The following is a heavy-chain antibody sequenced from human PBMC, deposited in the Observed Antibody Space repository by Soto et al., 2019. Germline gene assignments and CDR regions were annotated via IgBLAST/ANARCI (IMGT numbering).Heavy chain of an antibody. CDR2: IYYSGST. Sequence: PSETLSLTCPVSGGSISSGDYYWSWIRQPPGKGLEWIGYIYYSGSTYYNPSLKSRVTISVDTSKNQFSLKLSSVTAADTAVYYCARENTIFGVVDYWGQGTLVTVSS. CDR3: ARENTIFGVVDY. D-gene: IGHD3-3*01. V-gene: IGHV4-30-4*01. J-gene: IGHJ4*02. CDR1: GGSISSGDYY.